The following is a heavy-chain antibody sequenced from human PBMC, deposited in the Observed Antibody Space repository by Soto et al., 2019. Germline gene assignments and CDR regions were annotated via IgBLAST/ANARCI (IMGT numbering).Heavy chain of an antibody. V-gene: IGHV3-15*01. CDR1: GFTFSKAW. J-gene: IGHJ4*02. CDR2: VKSKTDDGTI. Sequence: VQLVESGGGLVKPGGSLRLSCAASGFTFSKAWMSWVRQAPGKGLEWVGRVKSKTDDGTIDYAAPVKGRFTISRDDSKNTLYLQMNSLNTEDTAVYYCTTVTFGSGWYLDYWGQGTLVTVSS. CDR3: TTVTFGSGWYLDY. D-gene: IGHD6-19*01.